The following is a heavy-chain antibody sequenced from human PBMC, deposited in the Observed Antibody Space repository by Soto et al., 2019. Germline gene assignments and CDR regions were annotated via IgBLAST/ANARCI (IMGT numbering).Heavy chain of an antibody. J-gene: IGHJ6*02. V-gene: IGHV4-30-4*01. CDR1: GGSISSGDYY. D-gene: IGHD3-22*01. CDR2: IYYSGST. CDR3: ARDFGTYYYDSSGFNGAYYKAMDV. Sequence: SETLSLTCTVSGGSISSGDYYWNWIRQPPGKGLEWIGYIYYSGSTFYNPSLKSRLTISVDMSKNQFSLKLSSVTAADTAVYYCARDFGTYYYDSSGFNGAYYKAMDVWGQGTTVTVSS.